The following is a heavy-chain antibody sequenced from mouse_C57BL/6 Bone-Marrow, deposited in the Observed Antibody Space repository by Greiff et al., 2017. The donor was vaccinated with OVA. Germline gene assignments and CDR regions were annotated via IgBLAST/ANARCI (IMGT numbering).Heavy chain of an antibody. CDR2: IYPGSGNT. V-gene: IGHV1-76*01. CDR3: ARYYYGSSYDYYAMDY. Sequence: VKLMESGAELVRPGASVKLSCKASGYTFTDYYINWVKQRPGQGLEWIARIYPGSGNTYYNEKFKGKATLTAEKSSSTAYMQLSSLTSEDSAVYYCARYYYGSSYDYYAMDYWGQGTSVTVSS. D-gene: IGHD1-1*01. J-gene: IGHJ4*01. CDR1: GYTFTDYY.